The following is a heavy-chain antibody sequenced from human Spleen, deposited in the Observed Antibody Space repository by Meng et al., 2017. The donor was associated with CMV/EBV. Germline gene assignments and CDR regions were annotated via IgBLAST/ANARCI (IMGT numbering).Heavy chain of an antibody. J-gene: IGHJ5*02. D-gene: IGHD6-13*01. Sequence: GESLKISCTASGFTIRDYSLTWVRQAPGKGLEWVSAISGSGGSTYYADSVKGRFTISRDNSKNTLYLQMNSLRAEDTAVYYCAKGRRSSWDWFDPWGQGTLVTVSS. CDR3: AKGRRSSWDWFDP. CDR2: ISGSGGST. V-gene: IGHV3-23*01. CDR1: GFTIRDYS.